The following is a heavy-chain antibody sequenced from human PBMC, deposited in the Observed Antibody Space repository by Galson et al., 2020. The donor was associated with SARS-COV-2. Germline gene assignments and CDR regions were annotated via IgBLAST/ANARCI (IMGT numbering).Heavy chain of an antibody. CDR1: GGSISSGDYY. J-gene: IGHJ5*02. Sequence: ETSETLSLTCTVSGGSISSGDYYWSWIRQPPGKGREWIGYVYYSGSTYYNPSLKSRVTISVDTSKNQFSLKLSAVTAADTAVYYCARAKRITIFGVVNWFDPWGQGTLVTVSS. D-gene: IGHD3-3*01. V-gene: IGHV4-30-4*01. CDR3: ARAKRITIFGVVNWFDP. CDR2: VYYSGST.